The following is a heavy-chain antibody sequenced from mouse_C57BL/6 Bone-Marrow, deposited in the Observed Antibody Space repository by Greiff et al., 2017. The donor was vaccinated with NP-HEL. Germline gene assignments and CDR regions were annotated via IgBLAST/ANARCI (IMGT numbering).Heavy chain of an antibody. CDR3: TTPYYSNKYYYAMDY. J-gene: IGHJ4*01. D-gene: IGHD2-5*01. V-gene: IGHV14-4*01. Sequence: VQLQQSGAELVRPGASVKLSCTASGFNIKDDYMHWVKQRPEQGLEWIGWIDPENGDTEYASKFQGQATITADTSSNTAYLQLSSLTSEDTAVYYCTTPYYSNKYYYAMDYWGQGTSVTVSS. CDR1: GFNIKDDY. CDR2: IDPENGDT.